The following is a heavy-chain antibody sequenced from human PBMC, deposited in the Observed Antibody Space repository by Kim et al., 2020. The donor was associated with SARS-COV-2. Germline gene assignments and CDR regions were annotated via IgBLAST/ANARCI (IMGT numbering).Heavy chain of an antibody. CDR3: ARVFYDPSGYHPGVGDY. Sequence: VKGRFTISRDNSVNTVHLQMNSLRAEDTAVYFCARVFYDPSGYHPGVGDYWGQGTLVTVSS. D-gene: IGHD3-22*01. J-gene: IGHJ4*02. V-gene: IGHV3-23*01.